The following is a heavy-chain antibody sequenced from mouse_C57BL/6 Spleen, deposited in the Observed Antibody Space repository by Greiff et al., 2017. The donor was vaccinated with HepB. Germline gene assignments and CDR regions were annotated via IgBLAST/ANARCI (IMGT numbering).Heavy chain of an antibody. CDR1: GYTFTSYW. CDR3: ATGLYYDYGRFAY. CDR2: INPSNGGT. V-gene: IGHV1-53*01. D-gene: IGHD2-4*01. Sequence: QVQLKQPGTELVKPGASVKLSCKASGYTFTSYWMHWVKQRPGQGLEWIGNINPSNGGTNYNEKFKSKATLTVDKSSSTAYMQLSSLTSEDSAVYYCATGLYYDYGRFAYWGQGTLVTVSA. J-gene: IGHJ3*01.